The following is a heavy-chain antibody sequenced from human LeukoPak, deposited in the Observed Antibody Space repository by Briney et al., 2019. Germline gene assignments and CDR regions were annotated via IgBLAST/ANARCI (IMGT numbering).Heavy chain of an antibody. CDR1: GDSIGSYS. V-gene: IGHV4-59*01. Sequence: SETLSLTCTVSGDSIGSYSWNWIRQPPGKGLEWIGYVYHPGSTNYNPSLKSRVTISVDTSKNQFSLKLSSVTAADTAVYYCARDGAGPRHDYGDYTFDYWGQGALVSVSA. D-gene: IGHD4-17*01. CDR3: ARDGAGPRHDYGDYTFDY. CDR2: VYHPGST. J-gene: IGHJ4*02.